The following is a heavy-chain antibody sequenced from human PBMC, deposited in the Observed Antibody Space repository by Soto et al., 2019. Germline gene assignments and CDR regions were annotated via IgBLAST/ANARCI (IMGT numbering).Heavy chain of an antibody. J-gene: IGHJ4*02. V-gene: IGHV4-59*08. Sequence: PSETLSLTCTVSGGSISSYYWSWIRQPPGKGLEWTGYIYYSGSTNYNPSLKSRVTISVDTSKNQFSLKLSSVTAADTAVYYCARRFIVGYFDYWGQGTLVTVSS. D-gene: IGHD3-16*02. CDR2: IYYSGST. CDR3: ARRFIVGYFDY. CDR1: GGSISSYY.